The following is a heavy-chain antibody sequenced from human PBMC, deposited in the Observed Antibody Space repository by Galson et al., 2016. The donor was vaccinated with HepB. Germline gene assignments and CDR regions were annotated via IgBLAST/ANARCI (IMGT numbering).Heavy chain of an antibody. V-gene: IGHV1-69*06. CDR2: IIPVFDKA. CDR1: GGTFNTYA. Sequence: SVKVSCKASGGTFNTYAISWVRQAPGQGLEWIGGIIPVFDKASYAQKFQDRVTLTADKVTKIAYMELNSLTSEDTAVYFCARDPISRRDDNGGDYWGQGTLVTVSS. J-gene: IGHJ4*02. CDR3: ARDPISRRDDNGGDY. D-gene: IGHD5-24*01.